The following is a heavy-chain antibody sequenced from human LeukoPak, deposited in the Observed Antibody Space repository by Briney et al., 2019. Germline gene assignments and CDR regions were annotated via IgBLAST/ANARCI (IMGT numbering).Heavy chain of an antibody. CDR3: ARERIAVAGDAFDI. V-gene: IGHV1-2*04. Sequence: RASVKVSCTASGYTFTGYYMHWVRQAPGQGLEWMGWINPNSGGTNYAQKFQGWVTMTRDTSISTVYMELSRLRSDDTAVYYCARERIAVAGDAFDIWGQGTMVTVSS. CDR2: INPNSGGT. CDR1: GYTFTGYY. J-gene: IGHJ3*02. D-gene: IGHD6-19*01.